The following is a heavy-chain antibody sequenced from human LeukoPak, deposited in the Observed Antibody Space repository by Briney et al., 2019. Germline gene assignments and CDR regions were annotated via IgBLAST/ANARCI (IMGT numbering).Heavy chain of an antibody. CDR2: VFYTGKT. J-gene: IGHJ4*02. CDR1: GGSVSTSDYY. Sequence: SETLSLTCTVSGGSVSTSDYYWGWIRQSPVKGLEWIGDVFYTGKTTYNPSLRGRATISIDTSKNQFSLKLPYVTAADSAVYYCARVFDSWGQGTLVTVSS. CDR3: ARVFDS. V-gene: IGHV4-39*07.